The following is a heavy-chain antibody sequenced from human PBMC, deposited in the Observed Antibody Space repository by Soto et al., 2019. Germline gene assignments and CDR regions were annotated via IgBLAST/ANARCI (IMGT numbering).Heavy chain of an antibody. V-gene: IGHV5-51*01. CDR1: GYSFPIHW. CDR3: ARSYDSAILNAFDV. D-gene: IGHD3-10*01. Sequence: GESLKISCKGSGYSFPIHWIGWVRQMPGKGLEWMGIIYPGDSDTTYSPSFQGRVTFAADKSINTAYLQWSSLQASDTGMYYCARSYDSAILNAFDVWGHGTMVTVSS. J-gene: IGHJ3*01. CDR2: IYPGDSDT.